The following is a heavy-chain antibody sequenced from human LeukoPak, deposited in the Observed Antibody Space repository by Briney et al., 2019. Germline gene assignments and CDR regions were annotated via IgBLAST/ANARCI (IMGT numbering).Heavy chain of an antibody. Sequence: PGGSLRLSWAASGFTFSSYAMHWVRQAPGKGLEWVAVISYDGSNKYYADSVKGRFTISRDNSKNTLYLQMNSLRGGDTAVYYWAREDYGGNSGDTFDYWGQGTLVTVSS. J-gene: IGHJ4*02. CDR1: GFTFSSYA. V-gene: IGHV3-30*04. CDR3: AREDYGGNSGDTFDY. CDR2: ISYDGSNK. D-gene: IGHD4-23*01.